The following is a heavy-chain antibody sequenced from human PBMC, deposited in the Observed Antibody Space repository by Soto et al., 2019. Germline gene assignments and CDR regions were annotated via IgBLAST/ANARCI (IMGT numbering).Heavy chain of an antibody. Sequence: QVQLVQSGAEVKKPGASVKVSCKTSGYTFTSYHISWVRQAPGQGHEWMGWISAYNTNTNYAQKFQGRVTMTTDTLTSTGYMELRSHSSDDTAVYYFARDTPPTDYWGQGTLVTVSS. CDR1: GYTFTSYH. CDR2: ISAYNTNT. CDR3: ARDTPPTDY. V-gene: IGHV1-18*01. J-gene: IGHJ4*02.